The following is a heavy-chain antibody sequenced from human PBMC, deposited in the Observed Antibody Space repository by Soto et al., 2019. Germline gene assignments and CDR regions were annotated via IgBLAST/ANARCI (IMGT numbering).Heavy chain of an antibody. CDR3: AKELIPMIVVGNFDY. CDR1: GFTFSSYA. CDR2: ISGSGGST. J-gene: IGHJ4*02. V-gene: IGHV3-23*01. D-gene: IGHD3-22*01. Sequence: EVQLLESGGGLVQPGGSLRLSCAASGFTFSSYAMSWVRQAPGKGLEWVAAISGSGGSTYYAVSGKGRLTISRDDSKNTLYLQMNSLRAEDTAVYYCAKELIPMIVVGNFDYWGQVPLVTVSS.